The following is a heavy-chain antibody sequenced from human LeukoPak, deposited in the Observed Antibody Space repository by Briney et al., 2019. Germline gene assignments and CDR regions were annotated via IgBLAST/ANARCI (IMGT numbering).Heavy chain of an antibody. CDR3: ARVNCGGDCYGFDY. CDR2: INPKSGGT. D-gene: IGHD2-21*02. J-gene: IGHJ4*02. CDR1: GYTFTGYH. Sequence: GASVKVSCKASGYTFTGYHMHWVRQAPGQGLEWMGRINPKSGGTNYAQKFQGRVTMTTDTSTSTAYTELRSLRSDDTAVYYCARVNCGGDCYGFDYWGQGTLVTVSS. V-gene: IGHV1-2*06.